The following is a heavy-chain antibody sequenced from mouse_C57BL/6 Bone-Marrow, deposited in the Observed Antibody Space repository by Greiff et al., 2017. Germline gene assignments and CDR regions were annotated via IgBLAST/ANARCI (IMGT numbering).Heavy chain of an antibody. CDR1: GYTFTSYC. J-gene: IGHJ3*01. Sequence: QVQLQQSGAELARPGASVKLSCKASGYTFTSYCLSWVKQRTGQGLEWIGEIYPRSGNTYYTEKFKGKATQTADKTSSTAYMELRSLTSEENEVYFCAGKHTPYWGQGTLVTVSA. CDR2: IYPRSGNT. V-gene: IGHV1-81*01. CDR3: AGKHTPY.